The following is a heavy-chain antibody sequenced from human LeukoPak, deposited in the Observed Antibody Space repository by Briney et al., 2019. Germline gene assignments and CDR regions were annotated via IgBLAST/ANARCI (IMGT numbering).Heavy chain of an antibody. CDR2: ISNSGSST. CDR3: AKRRGMIVGNYYFDY. J-gene: IGHJ4*02. V-gene: IGHV3-23*01. D-gene: IGHD1-26*01. Sequence: GGSLRLSCAASGFTFSSYAMSWVRQAPGKGLEWVSTISNSGSSTYYTDSVKGRFTISRDNSKNMLYLQMNSLRAEDTALYYCAKRRGMIVGNYYFDYWGQGTLVTVSS. CDR1: GFTFSSYA.